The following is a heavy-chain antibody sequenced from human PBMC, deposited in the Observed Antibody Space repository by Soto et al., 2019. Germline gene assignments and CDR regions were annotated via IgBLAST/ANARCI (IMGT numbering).Heavy chain of an antibody. CDR1: GITFSNYA. J-gene: IGHJ4*02. CDR3: AKDPERYDYVWGTYRHIDH. V-gene: IGHV3-23*01. Sequence: GGSLRLSCTASGITFSNYAMSWVRQAPTKGLEWVSSISASGGRPYYADSVKGRFTILRDNSKNTLYLQMNSLRVEDTAVYYCAKDPERYDYVWGTYRHIDHWGQGTMVTVYS. D-gene: IGHD3-16*02. CDR2: ISASGGRP.